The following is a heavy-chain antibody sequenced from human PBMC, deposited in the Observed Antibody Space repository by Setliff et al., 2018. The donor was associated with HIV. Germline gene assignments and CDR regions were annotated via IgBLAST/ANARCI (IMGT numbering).Heavy chain of an antibody. D-gene: IGHD2-15*01. CDR3: ARATATGYYFDS. CDR1: GGSISSYY. V-gene: IGHV4-59*12. J-gene: IGHJ4*02. Sequence: ETLSLTCTVSGGSISSYYWSWIRQPPGKGLEWMGYMYYSGSTSYNPSLKIRVTISLDTSKKQFSLRMTSVTAADTGLYYCARATATGYYFDSWGQGTLVTVSS. CDR2: MYYSGST.